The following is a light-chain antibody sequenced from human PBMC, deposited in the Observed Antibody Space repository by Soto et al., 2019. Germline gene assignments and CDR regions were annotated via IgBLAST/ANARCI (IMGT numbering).Light chain of an antibody. CDR3: QTWGWGV. Sequence: QSVLTQSPSASASLGASVNLTCTLSSGHSSYAIAWHQQQPQKGPRYLMKLNSDGSHSKGDGIPDRFSGSSSGAERYLTISSLQSEDEADYYCQTWGWGVFGGGTKVTV. CDR1: SGHSSYA. J-gene: IGLJ3*02. CDR2: LNSDGSH. V-gene: IGLV4-69*01.